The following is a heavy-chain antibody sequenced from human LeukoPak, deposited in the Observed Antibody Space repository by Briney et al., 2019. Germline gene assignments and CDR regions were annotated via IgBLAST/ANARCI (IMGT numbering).Heavy chain of an antibody. V-gene: IGHV3-23*01. J-gene: IGHJ4*02. CDR2: ISGSGGST. D-gene: IGHD3-3*01. CDR1: GFTFSSYA. CDR3: ASAEYYDFWSGLNY. Sequence: GGSLRLSCAASGFTFSSYAMSWVRQAPGKGLEWVSAISGSGGSTYYADSVKGRFTISRDNSKNTLYLQMNSLRAEDTAVYYCASAEYYDFWSGLNYWGQGTLVTVSS.